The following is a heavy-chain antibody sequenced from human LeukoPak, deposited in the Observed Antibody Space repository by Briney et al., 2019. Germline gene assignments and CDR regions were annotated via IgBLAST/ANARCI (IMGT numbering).Heavy chain of an antibody. J-gene: IGHJ4*02. CDR2: INAGNGNT. V-gene: IGHV1-3*01. D-gene: IGHD6-19*01. CDR3: ARAKAGPHIAVAGTKDWWFDY. CDR1: GYTFTSYA. Sequence: ASVKVSCKASGYTFTSYAMHWVRQAPGQRLEWMGWINAGNGNTKYSQKFQGRVTITADESTSTAYMELSSLRSEDTAVYYCARAKAGPHIAVAGTKDWWFDYWGQGTLVTVSS.